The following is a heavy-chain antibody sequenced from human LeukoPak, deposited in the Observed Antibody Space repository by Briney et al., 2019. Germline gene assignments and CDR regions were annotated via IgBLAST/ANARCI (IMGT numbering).Heavy chain of an antibody. CDR2: MNPNNGNT. Sequence: ASVKVSCKASGFTFTSYDINWVRQAAGQGLEWMGWMNPNNGNTGYAQKFQGRVTMTRDTTISTAYMELRSLRSEDMAVYYCVRDGEGVAISVNYWFDPWGQGTLVTVSS. J-gene: IGHJ5*02. CDR3: VRDGEGVAISVNYWFDP. CDR1: GFTFTSYD. V-gene: IGHV1-8*01. D-gene: IGHD3-10*01.